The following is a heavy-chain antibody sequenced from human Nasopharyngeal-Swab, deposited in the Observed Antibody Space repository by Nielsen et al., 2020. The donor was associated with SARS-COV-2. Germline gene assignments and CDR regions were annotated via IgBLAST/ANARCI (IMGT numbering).Heavy chain of an antibody. D-gene: IGHD3-3*01. Sequence: ASVKVSCKASGYTFTSYYMHWVRQVPGQGLEWMGIINPSGGSTSYAQKFQGRVTMTRDTSTSTVYMELSSLRSEDTAVYYCARDPAYYDFWSGYYSWFDPWGQGTLVTVSS. J-gene: IGHJ5*02. V-gene: IGHV1-46*01. CDR3: ARDPAYYDFWSGYYSWFDP. CDR2: INPSGGST. CDR1: GYTFTSYY.